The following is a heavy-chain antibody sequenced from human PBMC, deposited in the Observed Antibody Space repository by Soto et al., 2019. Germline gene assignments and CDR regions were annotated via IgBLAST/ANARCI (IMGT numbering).Heavy chain of an antibody. CDR2: IIPIFGTA. V-gene: IGHV1-69*13. D-gene: IGHD1-7*01. CDR1: GGTFSSYA. Sequence: GASVKVSCKASGGTFSSYAISWVRQAPGQGLEWMGGIIPIFGTANYAQKFQGRVTITADESTSTAYMGLSSLRSEDTAVYYCARGRSGNWNYFYYYYGMDVWGQGTTVTVSS. CDR3: ARGRSGNWNYFYYYYGMDV. J-gene: IGHJ6*02.